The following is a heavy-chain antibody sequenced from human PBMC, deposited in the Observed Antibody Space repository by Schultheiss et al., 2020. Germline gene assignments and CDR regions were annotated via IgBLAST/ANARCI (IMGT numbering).Heavy chain of an antibody. CDR2: IWYDGSNK. CDR3: AKPPLRVLEWLGYYMDV. V-gene: IGHV3-33*03. J-gene: IGHJ6*03. CDR1: GFTFSSYG. Sequence: GESLKISCAASGFTFSSYGMHWVRQAPGKGLEWVAVIWYDGSNKYYADSVKGRFTISRDNAKNSLYLQMNSLRAEDTAVYYCAKPPLRVLEWLGYYMDVWGKGTTVTVSS. D-gene: IGHD3-3*01.